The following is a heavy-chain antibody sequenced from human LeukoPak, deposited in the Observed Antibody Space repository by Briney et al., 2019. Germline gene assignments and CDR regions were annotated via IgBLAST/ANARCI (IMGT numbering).Heavy chain of an antibody. CDR2: IKQDRSEK. Sequence: GGSLRLSCAASGFTFTNYWMSWVRQAPGKGLELVANIKQDRSEKYYVDSVKGRFTISRDNSKNTLYLQMNSLRAEDTAVYYCASDSSGYYKNGWYYFDYWGQGTLVTVSS. CDR1: GFTFTNYW. J-gene: IGHJ4*02. D-gene: IGHD3-22*01. CDR3: ASDSSGYYKNGWYYFDY. V-gene: IGHV3-7*03.